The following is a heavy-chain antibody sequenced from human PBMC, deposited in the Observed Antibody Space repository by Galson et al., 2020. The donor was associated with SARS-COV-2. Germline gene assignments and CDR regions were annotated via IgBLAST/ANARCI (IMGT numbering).Heavy chain of an antibody. CDR1: GFTFSSYS. V-gene: IGHV3-48*01. CDR3: ARGFGVIMITFGGVIANFDY. CDR2: ISSNNSTI. Sequence: GESLKISCAVSGFTFSSYSMNWVRQAPGKGLEWVSYISSNNSTIYYADSVKGRFTISRDNAKNSLHLQMNSLRAEDTAVYYCARGFGVIMITFGGVIANFDYWGQGTLVTVSS. D-gene: IGHD3-16*02. J-gene: IGHJ4*02.